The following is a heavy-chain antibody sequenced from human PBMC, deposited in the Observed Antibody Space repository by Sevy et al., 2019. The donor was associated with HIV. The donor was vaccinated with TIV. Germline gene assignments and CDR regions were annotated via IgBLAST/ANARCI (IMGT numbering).Heavy chain of an antibody. V-gene: IGHV3-15*01. D-gene: IGHD2-8*02. J-gene: IGHJ6*02. CDR1: GFTFSNAW. CDR3: TTDPIILLLVTDGVDV. Sequence: GGSLRLSCVASGFTFSNAWMNWVRQAPGKGLEWVGRIQSTTDGGTIDNAAPLKGRLTISRDDSKIMLYLQMNSLKTEDTGVYYCTTDPIILLLVTDGVDVWGQGTTVTVSS. CDR2: IQSTTDGGTI.